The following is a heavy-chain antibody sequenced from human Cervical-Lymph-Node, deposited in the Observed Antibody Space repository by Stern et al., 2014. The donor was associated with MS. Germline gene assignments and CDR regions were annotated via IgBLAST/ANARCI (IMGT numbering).Heavy chain of an antibody. CDR1: GFSLSTSKMC. Sequence: QVTLKESGPALVKPTQTLTLTCTFSGFSLSTSKMCVSWIRQPPGKALEWLALIDWDADKYYSTSRKTRLTISKDTSKNQVVLTMTNMDPVDTATYYCARIVGYYYDNSGWFFDYWGQGTLVTVSS. V-gene: IGHV2-70*01. D-gene: IGHD3-22*01. CDR2: IDWDADK. J-gene: IGHJ4*02. CDR3: ARIVGYYYDNSGWFFDY.